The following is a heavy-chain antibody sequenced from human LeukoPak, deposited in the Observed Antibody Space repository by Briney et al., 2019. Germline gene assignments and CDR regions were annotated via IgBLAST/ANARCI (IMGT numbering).Heavy chain of an antibody. CDR3: VRSAFHAGSGNYYDY. D-gene: IGHD3-22*01. Sequence: GGSLRLSCIASGFSFSGHWMHWARQLPGKGLVWVSRISPTGSTTSYADSVKGRFTVSRDNAKNTLYLQVNNLRVEDTAVYYRVRSAFHAGSGNYYDYWGQGTLVTVSS. CDR2: ISPTGSTT. V-gene: IGHV3-74*01. CDR1: GFSFSGHW. J-gene: IGHJ4*02.